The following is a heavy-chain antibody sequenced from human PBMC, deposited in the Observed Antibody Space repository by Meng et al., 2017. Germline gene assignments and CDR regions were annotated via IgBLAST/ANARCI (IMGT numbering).Heavy chain of an antibody. D-gene: IGHD1-26*01. Sequence: GESLKISCAASGFTVSSNYMSWVRQAPGKGLEWVSVIYSGGSTYYADSVKGRFTISRDNSKNTLYLQMNSLRAEDTAVYYCAKDQSGSYDPWFDPWGQGTLVTVSS. CDR3: AKDQSGSYDPWFDP. V-gene: IGHV3-53*01. J-gene: IGHJ5*02. CDR1: GFTVSSNY. CDR2: IYSGGST.